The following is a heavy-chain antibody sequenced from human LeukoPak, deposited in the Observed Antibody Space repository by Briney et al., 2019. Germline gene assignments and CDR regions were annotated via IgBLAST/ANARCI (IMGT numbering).Heavy chain of an antibody. Sequence: GGSLRLSCAASGFTFSSYWMHWVRQAPGKGLVWVSRIKSDGSNTSYADSVKGRFTISRDNAKNTLYLQMNSLRAEDTAVYYCVRDNPRCCGVVPANIDDYWGQGTLVTVSS. J-gene: IGHJ4*02. CDR1: GFTFSSYW. CDR2: IKSDGSNT. V-gene: IGHV3-74*01. CDR3: VRDNPRCCGVVPANIDDY. D-gene: IGHD2-15*01.